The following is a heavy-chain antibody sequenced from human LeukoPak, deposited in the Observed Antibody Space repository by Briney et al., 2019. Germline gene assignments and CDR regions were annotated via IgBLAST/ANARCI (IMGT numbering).Heavy chain of an antibody. D-gene: IGHD3-10*01. CDR1: GFTFSSFG. CDR3: ARDPVVRGVGNWFDP. J-gene: IGHJ5*02. Sequence: PGGSLRLSCAASGFTFSSFGMSWVRQAPGRGLEWVANIKQDGSEKYYVDSVKGRFTISRDNAKNSLYLQMNSLRAEDTAVYYCARDPVVRGVGNWFDPWGQGTLVTVSS. CDR2: IKQDGSEK. V-gene: IGHV3-7*01.